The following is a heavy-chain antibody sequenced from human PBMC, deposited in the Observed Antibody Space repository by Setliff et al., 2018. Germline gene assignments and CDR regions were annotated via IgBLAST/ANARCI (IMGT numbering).Heavy chain of an antibody. CDR1: GYTLTELS. Sequence: ASVKVSCKVSGYTLTELSMHWVRQAPGKGLEWMGGFDPEDGETIYAQKFQGRVTMTEDTSTDTAYMELRSLRSDDTAVYYCARKQWLDPGFEYWGQGTLVTVS. D-gene: IGHD6-19*01. J-gene: IGHJ4*02. CDR3: ARKQWLDPGFEY. CDR2: FDPEDGET. V-gene: IGHV1-24*01.